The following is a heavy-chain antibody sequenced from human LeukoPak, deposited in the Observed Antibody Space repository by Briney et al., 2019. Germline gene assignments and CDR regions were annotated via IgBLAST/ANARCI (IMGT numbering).Heavy chain of an antibody. V-gene: IGHV3-74*01. CDR3: AREWGPGDGFDY. D-gene: IGHD3-10*01. CDR2: INSDWSST. Sequence: AGSLTLSSAASAFTFSSYWMHWVRQAPGSGLMWVSRINSDWSSTSYADSVKGRFTISRDNAKNTLYLQMNSLRAEDTAVYYCAREWGPGDGFDYWGQGTLVTVSS. J-gene: IGHJ4*02. CDR1: AFTFSSYW.